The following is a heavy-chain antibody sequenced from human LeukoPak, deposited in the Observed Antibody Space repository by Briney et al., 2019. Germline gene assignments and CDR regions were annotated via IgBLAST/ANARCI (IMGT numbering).Heavy chain of an antibody. CDR3: GTLLSNGPFDY. Sequence: ASVKVSCKASGYTFTGYYMHWVRQAPGQGLEWMGWIYPNIGATKYAQKFQGRVTMTRDTSISTAYMELSRLRSDDTAVYYCGTLLSNGPFDYWGQGSLVTVSS. CDR2: IYPNIGAT. V-gene: IGHV1-2*02. J-gene: IGHJ4*02. CDR1: GYTFTGYY.